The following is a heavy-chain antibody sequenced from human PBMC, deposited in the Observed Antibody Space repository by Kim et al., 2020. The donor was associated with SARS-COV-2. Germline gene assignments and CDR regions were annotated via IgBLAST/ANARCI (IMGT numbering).Heavy chain of an antibody. D-gene: IGHD3-16*01. CDR3: ARYYGARKRWFDC. Sequence: GGSLRLSCVASGFTFGNYSMTWVRQPPTKGLGWVSVIDSYGGGIYYADSVKGRFTVSRDNSRNTLYLQMNSLRAEDTAIYYCARYYGARKRWFDCWG. CDR1: GFTFGNYS. V-gene: IGHV3-23*03. J-gene: IGHJ5*01. CDR2: IDSYGGGI.